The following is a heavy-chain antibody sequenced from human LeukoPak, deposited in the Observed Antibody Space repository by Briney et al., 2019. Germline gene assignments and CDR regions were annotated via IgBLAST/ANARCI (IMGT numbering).Heavy chain of an antibody. D-gene: IGHD5/OR15-5a*01. J-gene: IGHJ4*02. CDR1: GYSFTTYW. CDR2: IYPGDSDT. CDR3: ARHPSTIQNYFDY. Sequence: GESLKISCKGSGYSFTTYWIGWVRQMPGKGLEWMGIIYPGDSDTRYSPSFQGRVTISADKPISTAYLQWSSLKASDTAMFYCARHPSTIQNYFDYWGQGTLVTVSS. V-gene: IGHV5-51*01.